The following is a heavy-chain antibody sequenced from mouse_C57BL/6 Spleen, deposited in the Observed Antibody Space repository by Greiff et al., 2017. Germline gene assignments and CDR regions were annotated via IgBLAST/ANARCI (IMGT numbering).Heavy chain of an antibody. Sequence: EVKLVESRGGLVKPGGSLKLSCAASGFTFSSYTMSWVRQTPEKRLEWVATISGGGGNTYYPDSVKGRFTISRDNAKNTLYLQMSSLRSEDTALYYCARPGFITTVVADWYFDVWGTGTTVTVSS. CDR1: GFTFSSYT. CDR2: ISGGGGNT. J-gene: IGHJ1*03. V-gene: IGHV5-9*01. CDR3: ARPGFITTVVADWYFDV. D-gene: IGHD1-1*01.